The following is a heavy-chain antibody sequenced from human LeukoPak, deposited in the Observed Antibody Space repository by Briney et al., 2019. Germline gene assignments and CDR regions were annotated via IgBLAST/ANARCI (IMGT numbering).Heavy chain of an antibody. CDR1: GFTFSSYE. V-gene: IGHV3-48*03. CDR2: ISSGGNTI. J-gene: IGHJ4*02. D-gene: IGHD3-22*01. CDR3: ARDLATRYYYDSSGHPLGY. Sequence: PGGSLRLSCAASGFTFSSYEMNWVRQAPGKGLEWVSYISSGGNTIYYADSVKGRFTISRDNAKNSLYLQMNSLRAEDTAVYYCARDLATRYYYDSSGHPLGYWGQGTLVTVSS.